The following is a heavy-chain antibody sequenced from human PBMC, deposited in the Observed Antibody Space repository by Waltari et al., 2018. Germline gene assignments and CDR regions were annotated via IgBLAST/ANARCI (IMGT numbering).Heavy chain of an antibody. CDR3: ARHWGVRGRNWFDP. Sequence: QVQLQQWGAGLLKPSETLSLTCAVYGGSFSGYYWRWIRQPPGKGLEWIGEINHSGSTNYNPSLKSRVTISVDTSKNQFSLKLSSVTAADTAVYYCARHWGVRGRNWFDPWGQGTLVTVSS. CDR2: INHSGST. CDR1: GGSFSGYY. J-gene: IGHJ5*02. D-gene: IGHD3-10*01. V-gene: IGHV4-34*01.